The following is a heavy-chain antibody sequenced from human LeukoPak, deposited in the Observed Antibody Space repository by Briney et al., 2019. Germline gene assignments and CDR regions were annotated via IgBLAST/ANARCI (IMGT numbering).Heavy chain of an antibody. Sequence: GGSLRLSCAASGFTASSNYMSWVRQAPGKGLEWVSVIFIGGSTYYADSVKGRFTISRDNSKNTLYLQMNSLRAEDTAVYYCARDFSPAVVVTAIYAFDIWGQGTMVTVSS. D-gene: IGHD2-21*02. V-gene: IGHV3-66*01. CDR2: IFIGGST. CDR1: GFTASSNY. J-gene: IGHJ3*02. CDR3: ARDFSPAVVVTAIYAFDI.